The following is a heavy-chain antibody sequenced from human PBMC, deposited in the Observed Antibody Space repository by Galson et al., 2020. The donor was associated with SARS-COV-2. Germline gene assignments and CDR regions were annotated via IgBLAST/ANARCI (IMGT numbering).Heavy chain of an antibody. D-gene: IGHD3-22*01. CDR1: GGSISSSSYY. Sequence: SETLSLTCTVSGGSISSSSYYWGWIRQPPGKGLEWIGSIYYSGSTYYNPSLKSRVTISVDTSKNQFSLKLSSVTAADTAVYYCARSGGVGVMGSAIGRDFDLWGRGTLVTGSS. V-gene: IGHV4-39*01. J-gene: IGHJ2*01. CDR2: IYYSGST. CDR3: ARSGGVGVMGSAIGRDFDL.